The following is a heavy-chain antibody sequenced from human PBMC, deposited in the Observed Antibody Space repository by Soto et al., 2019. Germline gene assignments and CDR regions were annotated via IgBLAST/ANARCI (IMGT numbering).Heavy chain of an antibody. CDR1: GFTFSSYW. CDR3: ARDIVAVVVVTFDI. D-gene: IGHD2-15*01. CDR2: IKQDGSEK. Sequence: PGGSLRLSCAASGFTFSSYWMSWVHQAPGKGLEWVANIKQDGSEKYYVDSVKGRFTISRDNAKNSLYLQMNSLRAEDTAVYYCARDIVAVVVVTFDIWGQGTMVTVSS. J-gene: IGHJ3*02. V-gene: IGHV3-7*01.